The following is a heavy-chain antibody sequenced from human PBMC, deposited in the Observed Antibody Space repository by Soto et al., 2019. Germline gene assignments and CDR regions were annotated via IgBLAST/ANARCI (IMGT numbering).Heavy chain of an antibody. D-gene: IGHD1-1*01. CDR1: GGTFSGTA. Sequence: QVQLVQSGAAVKKPGSSVTVSCKVSGGTFSGTAINWVRQAPGQGHEWLGGIIPMFAITHYAPKFQGRVAITADDSTSTAYLQLNSLRSDDTAVYHCMRAPHNGRFKFFPWGQGTRVSVSS. V-gene: IGHV1-69*01. CDR3: MRAPHNGRFKFFP. J-gene: IGHJ5*02. CDR2: IIPMFAIT.